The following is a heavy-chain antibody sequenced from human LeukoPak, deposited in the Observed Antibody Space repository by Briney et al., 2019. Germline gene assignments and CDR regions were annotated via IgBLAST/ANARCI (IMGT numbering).Heavy chain of an antibody. Sequence: SQTLSLPCAISGHIVSRNSAAWNWIRQSPSRGLEWLGRTYYRSKWYNEYASSVKSRITITPDTSQNQFSLQLNSVTPEDTAVYFCARSKGYFDLWGRGTLVTVSS. CDR3: ARSKGYFDL. J-gene: IGHJ2*01. CDR2: TYYRSKWYN. D-gene: IGHD4-11*01. CDR1: GHIVSRNSAA. V-gene: IGHV6-1*01.